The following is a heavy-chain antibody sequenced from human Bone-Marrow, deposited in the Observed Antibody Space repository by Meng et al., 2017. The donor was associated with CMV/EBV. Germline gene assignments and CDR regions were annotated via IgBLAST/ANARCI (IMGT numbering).Heavy chain of an antibody. CDR3: AKDIWRHYYYYGMDV. CDR2: IKQDGSEK. J-gene: IGHJ6*02. CDR1: GFTFSSYW. Sequence: GESLKISCAASGFTFSSYWMSWVRQAPGKGLEWVANIKQDGSEKYYVDSVKGRFTISRDNAKNSLYLQMNSLRAEDMALYYCAKDIWRHYYYYGMDVWGQGTTVTASS. D-gene: IGHD2-21*01. V-gene: IGHV3-7*03.